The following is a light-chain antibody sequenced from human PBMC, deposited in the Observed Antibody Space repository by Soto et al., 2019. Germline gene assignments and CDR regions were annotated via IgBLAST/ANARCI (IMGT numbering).Light chain of an antibody. V-gene: IGLV2-18*02. CDR2: EVT. Sequence: QSALTQPPSVYGSPGQSVTISCTGTSSDVGSYDRVSWYQQPPGTAPKLIIYEVTNRPSGVPNRFSGSKSANTASLTISGLQPEDEADYYCSSYTTGSGLVFGGGTKLTVL. J-gene: IGLJ2*01. CDR1: SSDVGSYDR. CDR3: SSYTTGSGLV.